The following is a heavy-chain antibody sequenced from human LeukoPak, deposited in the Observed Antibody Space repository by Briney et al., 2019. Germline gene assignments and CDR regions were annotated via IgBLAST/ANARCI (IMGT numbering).Heavy chain of an antibody. CDR1: GFTFINYA. Sequence: AGGSLRLSCAASGFTFINYAMSWVRQAPGKGLEWVSTIAGSGRSTYYADSVKGRFTISRDNSKNKLFLQMNSLRADDTAVYCCAKIAVAGYYFYSMDVWGRGTTVTVSS. D-gene: IGHD6-19*01. J-gene: IGHJ6*03. V-gene: IGHV3-23*01. CDR3: AKIAVAGYYFYSMDV. CDR2: IAGSGRST.